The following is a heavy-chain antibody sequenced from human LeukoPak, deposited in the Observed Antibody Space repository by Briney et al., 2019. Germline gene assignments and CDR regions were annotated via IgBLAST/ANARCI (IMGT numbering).Heavy chain of an antibody. CDR2: IYSGGST. D-gene: IGHD2-2*01. Sequence: GGSLRLSCAASGFTVSSNYMSWVRQAPGRGLEWVSVIYSGGSTYYADSVKGRFTISRDNSKNTLYLQMNSLRAEDTAVYYCASGHCSSTSCYYYGMDVWGQGTTVTVSS. CDR3: ASGHCSSTSCYYYGMDV. J-gene: IGHJ6*02. CDR1: GFTVSSNY. V-gene: IGHV3-53*01.